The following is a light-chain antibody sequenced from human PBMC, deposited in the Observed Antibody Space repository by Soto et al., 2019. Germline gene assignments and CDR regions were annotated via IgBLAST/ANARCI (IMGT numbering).Light chain of an antibody. Sequence: EIVLTQSPGTQSLSPGERATLSCRASQSVMSNYVAWYHQKPGQAPRLLISGASTRATGVPARFSGTGSETDFTLTISGLQSEDSAVYFCQQYNNWPFSFGQGTRLEIK. V-gene: IGKV3-15*01. J-gene: IGKJ5*01. CDR3: QQYNNWPFS. CDR2: GAS. CDR1: QSVMSN.